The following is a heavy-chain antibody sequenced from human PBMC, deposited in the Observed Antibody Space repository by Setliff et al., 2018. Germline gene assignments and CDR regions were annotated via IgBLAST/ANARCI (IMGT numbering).Heavy chain of an antibody. Sequence: LSLTCAVSGSALRSGHYWGWIRQPPGKGLEWIGSFRPSGKTYYNPSLNSRVTISVDTSKKQFSLKVTSVTAADTAVYYCVRDAGDGYGVDAYAGGGFDFWGQGTMVTVSS. V-gene: IGHV4-38-2*02. J-gene: IGHJ3*01. CDR3: VRDAGDGYGVDAYAGGGFDF. D-gene: IGHD4-17*01. CDR1: GSALRSGHY. CDR2: FRPSGKT.